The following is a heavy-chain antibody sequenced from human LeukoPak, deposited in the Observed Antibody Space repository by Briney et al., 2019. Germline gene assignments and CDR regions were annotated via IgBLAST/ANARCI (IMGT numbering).Heavy chain of an antibody. Sequence: GGSLRLSCAASGFTFNRYSMNWVRQAPGKGLEWVSSITSRSSYIHYADSVRGRFTISRDTAKNSVFLRMNSLRAEDTAVYYCAGAAESPYYYYYYYMDVWGKGTTVTVSS. CDR1: GFTFNRYS. V-gene: IGHV3-21*01. J-gene: IGHJ6*03. D-gene: IGHD1-14*01. CDR2: ITSRSSYI. CDR3: AGAAESPYYYYYYYMDV.